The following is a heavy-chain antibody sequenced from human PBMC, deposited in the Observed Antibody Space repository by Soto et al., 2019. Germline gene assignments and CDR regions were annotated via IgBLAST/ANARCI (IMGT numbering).Heavy chain of an antibody. CDR2: INAGNAYT. D-gene: IGHD2-15*01. Sequence: QVQLVQSGAEVKKPGASVKVSCKASGYTFTSHAMHWVRQAPGQRLEWMGWINAGNAYTKYSQKFQGRVTITRDTSASTAYMELSSLRSEDTAIYYCVCRIAGNGMDLWGQATTVTVSS. CDR3: VCRIAGNGMDL. J-gene: IGHJ6*02. CDR1: GYTFTSHA. V-gene: IGHV1-3*01.